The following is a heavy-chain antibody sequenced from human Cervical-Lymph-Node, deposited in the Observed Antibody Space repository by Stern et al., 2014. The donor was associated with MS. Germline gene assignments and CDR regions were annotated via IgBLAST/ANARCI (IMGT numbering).Heavy chain of an antibody. V-gene: IGHV5-51*03. CDR1: GYRFINNW. CDR3: ARWSVACDS. J-gene: IGHJ4*02. CDR2: IYPGDSDI. D-gene: IGHD2-21*01. Sequence: EVQLVESGAEVRKPGDSLKISCKTSGYRFINNWIAWVRQVPGKGLEWIGIIYPGDSDIRYSPSFQGHVTISVDKSTGTAYLQWSSLKASDTAVYYCARWSVACDSWGQGALITVSS.